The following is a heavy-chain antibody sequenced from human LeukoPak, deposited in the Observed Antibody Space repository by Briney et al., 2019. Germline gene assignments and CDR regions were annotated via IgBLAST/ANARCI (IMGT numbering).Heavy chain of an antibody. CDR3: ARDLYQIVVVPHYFDY. J-gene: IGHJ4*02. Sequence: GGSLRLSCTVSGFTVSSNSMSWVRQAPGKGLEWVANIKQDGSEKYYVDSVKGRFTISRDNAKNSLYLQMNSLRAEDTAVYYCARDLYQIVVVPHYFDYWGQGTLVTVSS. D-gene: IGHD3-22*01. V-gene: IGHV3-7*01. CDR1: GFTVSSNS. CDR2: IKQDGSEK.